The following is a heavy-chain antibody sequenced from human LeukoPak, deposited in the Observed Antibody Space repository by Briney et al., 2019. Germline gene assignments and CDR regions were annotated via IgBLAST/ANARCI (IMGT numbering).Heavy chain of an antibody. J-gene: IGHJ4*02. V-gene: IGHV2-70*11. CDR1: GFSLSTSGMC. D-gene: IGHD1-20*01. Sequence: SGPALVKPTQTLTLTCTFSGFSLSTSGMCVSWIRQPPGKALEWLARIDWDDDKYYSTSLKTRLTISKDTSKNQVVLTMTNMDPVDTATYYCARSKGYNWNDGSLDYWGQGTLVTVSS. CDR3: ARSKGYNWNDGSLDY. CDR2: IDWDDDK.